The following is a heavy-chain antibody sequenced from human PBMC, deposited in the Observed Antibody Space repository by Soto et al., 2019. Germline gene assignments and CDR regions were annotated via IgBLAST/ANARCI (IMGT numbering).Heavy chain of an antibody. CDR2: TYYRSKWYN. J-gene: IGHJ6*02. CDR3: ARVFEGIPYGSGWYGMDV. D-gene: IGHD6-19*01. Sequence: SQTLSLTCAISGDSVSSNSAAWNWIRQSPSRGLEWLGRTYYRSKWYNDYAVSVKSRITINPDTSKNQFSLQLNSVTPEDTAVYYCARVFEGIPYGSGWYGMDVWGQGTTVTVSS. CDR1: GDSVSSNSAA. V-gene: IGHV6-1*01.